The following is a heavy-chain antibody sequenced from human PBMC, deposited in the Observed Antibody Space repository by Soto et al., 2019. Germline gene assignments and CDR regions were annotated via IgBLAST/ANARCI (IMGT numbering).Heavy chain of an antibody. J-gene: IGHJ6*02. CDR2: TYYRSKWYN. CDR1: GHSLSSNSAP. D-gene: IGHD6-13*01. CDR3: ARDQVPAKYSSSWGMDV. Sequence: QTLSLTCAISGHSLSSNSAPWNWISQSPSRGLEWLGRTYYRSKWYNDYAVSVKSRITINPDTSKNQFSLQLNSVTPEDTAVYYCARDQVPAKYSSSWGMDVWGQGTTVTVSS. V-gene: IGHV6-1*01.